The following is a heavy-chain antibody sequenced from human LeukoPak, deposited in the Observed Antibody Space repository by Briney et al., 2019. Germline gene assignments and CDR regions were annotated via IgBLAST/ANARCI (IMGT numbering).Heavy chain of an antibody. D-gene: IGHD3-22*01. Sequence: QPGRSLRLSCAASGFTFSSYAMSWVRQAPGKGLEWVSAISGSGGSTYYADSVKGRFTISRDNSKNTLYLQMNSLRAEDTAVYYCANEGEYYDSSGYAQLWGQGTLVTVSS. V-gene: IGHV3-23*01. CDR3: ANEGEYYDSSGYAQL. J-gene: IGHJ4*02. CDR1: GFTFSSYA. CDR2: ISGSGGST.